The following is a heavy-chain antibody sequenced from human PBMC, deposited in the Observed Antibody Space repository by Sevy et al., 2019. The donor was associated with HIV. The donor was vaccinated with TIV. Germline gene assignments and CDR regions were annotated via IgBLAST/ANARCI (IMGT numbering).Heavy chain of an antibody. Sequence: GGSLRLSCAASGFTFSDHYMEWVRQAPGKGLEWVGRIRNKADSYTTKYAASVKGRFTISRDNSRNSLYPLMNSLKTEDTAVYYCATHAGIAAAGRVFDYWGQGTLVTVSS. D-gene: IGHD6-13*01. CDR2: IRNKADSYTT. J-gene: IGHJ4*02. V-gene: IGHV3-72*01. CDR3: ATHAGIAAAGRVFDY. CDR1: GFTFSDHY.